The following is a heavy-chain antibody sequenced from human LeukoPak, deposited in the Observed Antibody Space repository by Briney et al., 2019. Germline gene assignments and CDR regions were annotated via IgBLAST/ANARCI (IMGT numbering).Heavy chain of an antibody. V-gene: IGHV3-30*04. D-gene: IGHD3-22*01. CDR1: GFTFSNYA. J-gene: IGHJ5*02. CDR2: ISYDGSNK. Sequence: GGSLRLSCTASGFTFSNYAMHWVRQAPGKGLEWVAVISYDGSNKYYADSVKGRFTISRDNSKNTLYLQMNSLRAEDAAVYYCARDHYYDSSGYSWGQGTLVTVSS. CDR3: ARDHYYDSSGYS.